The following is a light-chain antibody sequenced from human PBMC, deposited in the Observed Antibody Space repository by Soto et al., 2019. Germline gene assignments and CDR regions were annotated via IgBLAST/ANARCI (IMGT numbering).Light chain of an antibody. V-gene: IGLV2-14*03. J-gene: IGLJ2*01. Sequence: QSALTQPASVSGSPGQTITISCTGAVSEVAGYTYVSWYQQHPGKGPKVIIYDVSNRPLGVSNRFSGSKSGTTASLTISGLQAEDEADYYCSSFTRGVGLFGGGTKLTVL. CDR3: SSFTRGVGL. CDR2: DVS. CDR1: VSEVAGYTY.